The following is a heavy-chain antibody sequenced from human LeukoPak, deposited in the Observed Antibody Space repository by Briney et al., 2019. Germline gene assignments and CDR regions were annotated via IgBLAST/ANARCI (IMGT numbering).Heavy chain of an antibody. D-gene: IGHD3-22*01. J-gene: IGHJ4*02. V-gene: IGHV3-21*01. CDR2: ISSSSSYI. CDR1: GFTFSSYS. CDR3: ARDVGRYYYDSSGEDY. Sequence: PGGSLRLSCAASGFTFSSYSMNWVRQAPGKGLEWVSSISSSSSYIYYADSVKGRFTISRDNAKNSLYLQMNSLRAEDTAVYYCARDVGRYYYDSSGEDYWGQGTLVTVSS.